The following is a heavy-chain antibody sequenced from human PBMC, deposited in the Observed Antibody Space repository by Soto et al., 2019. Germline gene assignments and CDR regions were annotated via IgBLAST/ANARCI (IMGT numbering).Heavy chain of an antibody. J-gene: IGHJ6*02. CDR3: ARGENHYYYSSGYYWDYYYGMDV. CDR2: IIPIFGTA. Sequence: QVQLVQSGAEVKKPGSSVKVSCKASGGTFSSYAISWVRQAPGQGLEWMGGIIPIFGTANYAQKFQGRVTITADESTSTAYMELSSLRSEDTAVDYCARGENHYYYSSGYYWDYYYGMDVWGQGTTVTVSS. D-gene: IGHD3-22*01. V-gene: IGHV1-69*01. CDR1: GGTFSSYA.